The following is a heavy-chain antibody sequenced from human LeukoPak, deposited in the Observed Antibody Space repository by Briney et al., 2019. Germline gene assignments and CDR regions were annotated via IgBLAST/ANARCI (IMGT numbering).Heavy chain of an antibody. CDR1: GGSFSGYY. Sequence: PSETLSLTCAVYGGSFSGYYWSWIRQPPGKGLEWIGEINHSGSTNYNPSLKSRVTISVDKSKNQFSLKLSSVTAADTAVYYCARVVAAAGEFDYWGQGTLVTVSS. D-gene: IGHD6-13*01. CDR3: ARVVAAAGEFDY. J-gene: IGHJ4*02. V-gene: IGHV4-34*01. CDR2: INHSGST.